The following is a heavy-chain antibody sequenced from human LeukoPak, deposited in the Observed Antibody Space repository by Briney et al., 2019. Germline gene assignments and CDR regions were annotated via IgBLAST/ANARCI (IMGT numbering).Heavy chain of an antibody. Sequence: GGSLRLSCAASGFTFSSYSMNWVRQAPGKGLEWVSSISSSSSYIYYADSVKGRFTISRDNAKNSLYLQMYSLRAEDTAVYYCATDWGTYGSGGAYLDYWGQGTQVTVSS. CDR1: GFTFSSYS. CDR3: ATDWGTYGSGGAYLDY. CDR2: ISSSSSYI. V-gene: IGHV3-21*01. D-gene: IGHD3-10*01. J-gene: IGHJ4*02.